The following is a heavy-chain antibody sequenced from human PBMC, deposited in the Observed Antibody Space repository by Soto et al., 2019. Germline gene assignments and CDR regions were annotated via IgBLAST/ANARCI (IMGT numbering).Heavy chain of an antibody. CDR1: GYSFTSYG. J-gene: IGHJ6*02. CDR2: ISPYNGHT. V-gene: IGHV1-18*01. CDR3: ARDLTIVPATHPRLENYGMDV. Sequence: ASVKVSCKASGYSFTSYGISWVRRAPGQGLEWMGWISPYNGHTQFVQRFQGRVSMTTDTSTKTAYMELRNLRSDDTAHYYCARDLTIVPATHPRLENYGMDVWGHGTTVTVSS. D-gene: IGHD2-2*01.